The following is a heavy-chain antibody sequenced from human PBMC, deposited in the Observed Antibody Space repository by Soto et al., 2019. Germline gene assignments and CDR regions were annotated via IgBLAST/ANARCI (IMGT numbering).Heavy chain of an antibody. V-gene: IGHV3-23*01. D-gene: IGHD3-9*01. CDR2: ISGSGGST. CDR3: AKVRRAFTDRLLSEVDY. Sequence: EVQLLESGGGLVQPGGSLRLSCAASGFTFSSYVMSWVRQAPGKGLEWVSAISGSGGSTYYADSVKGRFTISRDNSKNTLYLQMNSLRAEDTTVYYCAKVRRAFTDRLLSEVDYWGQGTLVTVSS. CDR1: GFTFSSYV. J-gene: IGHJ4*02.